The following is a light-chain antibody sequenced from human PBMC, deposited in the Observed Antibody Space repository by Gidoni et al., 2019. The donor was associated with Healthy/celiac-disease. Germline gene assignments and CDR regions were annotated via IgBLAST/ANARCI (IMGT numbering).Light chain of an antibody. CDR3: QQFNNYPQLT. V-gene: IGKV1D-13*01. CDR2: DAS. J-gene: IGKJ3*01. CDR1: QGLSSA. Sequence: ALQFTVYTSSLSASVGDRVTIPCRASQGLSSALAWYQQKPGKAPKLLIYDASSLESGVPSRFSGSGSGTDFTLTISSLQPEDFAIYYCQQFNNYPQLTFGPGTKVDIK.